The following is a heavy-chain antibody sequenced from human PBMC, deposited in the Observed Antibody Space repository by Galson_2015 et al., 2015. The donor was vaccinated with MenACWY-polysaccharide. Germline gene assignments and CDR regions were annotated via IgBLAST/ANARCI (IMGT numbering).Heavy chain of an antibody. CDR3: AHFKVLIHVFDI. CDR1: GFSLTNAVVG. V-gene: IGHV2-5*01. J-gene: IGHJ3*02. CDR2: TYWNEDK. Sequence: PALVKPTQTLTLTCNFSGFSLTNAVVGVGWIRQPPGKALEWLELTYWNEDKRYRSRLESRLTITKDTSKNQVALTMTNMDPVDTGTYYCAHFKVLIHVFDIWGQGTTVTVSS.